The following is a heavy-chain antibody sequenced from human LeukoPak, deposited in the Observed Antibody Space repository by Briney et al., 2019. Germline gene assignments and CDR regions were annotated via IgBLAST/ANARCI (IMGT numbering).Heavy chain of an antibody. J-gene: IGHJ4*02. D-gene: IGHD6-19*01. CDR3: ARSRIAVAGTLIDY. V-gene: IGHV4-59*01. Sequence: SETLSLTCTVSGGSISSYYWSWIRQPPGKGLEWIGYIYYSGSTNYNPSLKSRVTISVDTSKNQFSLKLSSVTAADTAVYYCARSRIAVAGTLIDYWGQGTLVTVSS. CDR2: IYYSGST. CDR1: GGSISSYY.